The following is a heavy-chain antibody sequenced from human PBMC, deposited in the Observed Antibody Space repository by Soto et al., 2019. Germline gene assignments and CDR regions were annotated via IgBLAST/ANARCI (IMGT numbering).Heavy chain of an antibody. CDR1: GFTFSTYT. Sequence: PGGSLRLSCAASGFTFSTYTIHWVRQAPGKGLEWVALISYDGSNKYYADSVKGRFTISRDNSKSTLYLQMNSLRAGDTAVYFCARGSQYYYDGSGPLDCWGQGTLVTVSS. CDR2: ISYDGSNK. V-gene: IGHV3-30-3*01. CDR3: ARGSQYYYDGSGPLDC. D-gene: IGHD3-22*01. J-gene: IGHJ4*02.